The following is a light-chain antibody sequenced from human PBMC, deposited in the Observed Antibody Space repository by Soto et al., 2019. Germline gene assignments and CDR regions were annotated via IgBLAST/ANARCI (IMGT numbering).Light chain of an antibody. Sequence: DIVLTQSPATLSLSPGERATLSCRASQSIGAYLAWYQQKPGQAPRLLIYDASNRATGIPARFSGSGSGTDFTLTISSLEPEDFAVYFCQQRSNWPPMYTFGHGTRLEIK. V-gene: IGKV3-11*01. CDR2: DAS. CDR3: QQRSNWPPMYT. J-gene: IGKJ2*01. CDR1: QSIGAY.